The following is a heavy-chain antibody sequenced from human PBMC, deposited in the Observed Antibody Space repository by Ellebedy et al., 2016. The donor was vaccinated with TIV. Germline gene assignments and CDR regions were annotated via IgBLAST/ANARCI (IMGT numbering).Heavy chain of an antibody. J-gene: IGHJ4*02. CDR1: GFTFSTSP. V-gene: IGHV3-23*01. CDR3: AKLGDCSGPSCSGMGY. CDR2: ISSNGGST. Sequence: GESLKISXAASGFTFSTSPMSWVRHAPGKGLQWVSTISSNGGSTAYVDSARGRFTISRDNSKNTVWLQLNSLRADDTALYYCAKLGDCSGPSCSGMGYWGQGTLVTVSS. D-gene: IGHD2-15*01.